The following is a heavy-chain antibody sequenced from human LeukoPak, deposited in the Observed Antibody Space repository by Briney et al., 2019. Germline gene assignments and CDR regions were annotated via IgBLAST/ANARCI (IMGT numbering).Heavy chain of an antibody. D-gene: IGHD6-19*01. J-gene: IGHJ4*02. CDR1: GITLSVYW. CDR2: IKQDGSEK. V-gene: IGHV3-7*01. Sequence: PGGSLRLSCAASGITLSVYWMSWVRQAPGKGLEWVANIKQDGSEKYYRDSVQGRFTISRDNAKNSLYLQMSSLRVEDTAVYYCARVKWSSAWSGYWGQGVLVTVSS. CDR3: ARVKWSSAWSGY.